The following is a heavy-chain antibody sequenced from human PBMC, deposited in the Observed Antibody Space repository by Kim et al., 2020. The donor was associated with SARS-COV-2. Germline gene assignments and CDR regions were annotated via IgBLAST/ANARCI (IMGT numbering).Heavy chain of an antibody. Sequence: GGSLRLSCAASGFTFSTYGMHWVRQAPGKGLEWVAVISYDGSNKYYADSVKGRFTISRDNSKNTLYLQMNSLRIEDTAVYYCAKSFSGCYFGYDYWGQGTLVTVSS. CDR1: GFTFSTYG. D-gene: IGHD1-26*01. J-gene: IGHJ4*02. CDR2: ISYDGSNK. V-gene: IGHV3-30*18. CDR3: AKSFSGCYFGYDY.